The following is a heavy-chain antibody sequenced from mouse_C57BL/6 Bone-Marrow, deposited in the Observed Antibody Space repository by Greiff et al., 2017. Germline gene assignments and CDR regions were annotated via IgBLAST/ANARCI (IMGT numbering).Heavy chain of an antibody. Sequence: VQLQQSGAELVRPGSSVKLSCKASGYTFTSYWMHWVKQRPIQGLEWIGNIDPSDSETHYNQKFKDKATLTVDKSSSTAYMQLSSLTSEDSAVYYCARRGVTEDYYAMDYWGQGTSVTVSS. CDR2: IDPSDSET. J-gene: IGHJ4*01. V-gene: IGHV1-52*01. CDR1: GYTFTSYW. D-gene: IGHD2-2*01. CDR3: ARRGVTEDYYAMDY.